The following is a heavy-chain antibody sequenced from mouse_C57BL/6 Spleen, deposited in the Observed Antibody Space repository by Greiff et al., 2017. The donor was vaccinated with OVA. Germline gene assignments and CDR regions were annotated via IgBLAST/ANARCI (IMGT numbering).Heavy chain of an antibody. CDR1: GYSFTGYY. CDR3: ARGSSSYSHWYFDV. J-gene: IGHJ1*03. D-gene: IGHD1-1*01. Sequence: VQLQQSGPELVKPGASVKISCKASGYSFTGYYMNWVKQSPEKSLEWIGEINPSTGGTTYNQKFKAKATLTVDKSSSTAYMQLKSLTSEDSAVYYCARGSSSYSHWYFDVWGTGTTVTVSS. V-gene: IGHV1-42*01. CDR2: INPSTGGT.